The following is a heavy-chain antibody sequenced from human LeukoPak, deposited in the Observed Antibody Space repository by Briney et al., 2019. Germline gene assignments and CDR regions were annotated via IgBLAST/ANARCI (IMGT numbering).Heavy chain of an antibody. CDR2: IYSGGST. CDR3: ARDRGASTYYDILTGYFAYYFDY. CDR1: GFTVSSNY. Sequence: GGSLRLSCAASGFTVSSNYMSWVRQAPGKGLEWVSVIYSGGSTYYADSVKGRFTISRDNSKNTLYLQMNSLRAEDTAVYYCARDRGASTYYDILTGYFAYYFDYWGQGTLVTVSS. J-gene: IGHJ4*02. V-gene: IGHV3-66*02. D-gene: IGHD3-9*01.